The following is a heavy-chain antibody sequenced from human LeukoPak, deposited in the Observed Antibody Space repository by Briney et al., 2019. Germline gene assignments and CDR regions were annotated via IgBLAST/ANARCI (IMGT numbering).Heavy chain of an antibody. J-gene: IGHJ6*02. D-gene: IGHD5-24*01. CDR2: INGDGTMT. V-gene: IGHV3-74*03. Sequence: PGGSLRLSCEASGITGAPFSSHWIHWVRQAPGKGLMWVAHINGDGTMTTYADSVEGRFTISRDNAKTTLFLQMDSLRAEDTAVYDCATDRWYVMDVWGQGTTVTVSS. CDR3: ATDRWYVMDV. CDR1: GITGAPFSSHW.